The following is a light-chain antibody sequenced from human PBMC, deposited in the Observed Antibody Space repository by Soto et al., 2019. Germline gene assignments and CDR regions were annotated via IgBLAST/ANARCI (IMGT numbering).Light chain of an antibody. CDR2: DAS. CDR3: QQRSNWPPWT. Sequence: DIVLTHSPATLSLSPGEMATLYFWAIQRVSGGFLAWYQQKPGQAPRLLIYDASNRATGIPARFSGSGSGTDFTLTISSLEPEDFAVYYCQQRSNWPPWTFGQGTKVDI. J-gene: IGKJ1*01. CDR1: QRVSGGF. V-gene: IGKV3-11*01.